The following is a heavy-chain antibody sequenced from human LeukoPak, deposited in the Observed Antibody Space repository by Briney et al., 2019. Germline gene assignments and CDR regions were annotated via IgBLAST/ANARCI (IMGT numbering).Heavy chain of an antibody. V-gene: IGHV4-4*02. CDR2: IYHTGSS. J-gene: IGHJ4*02. Sequence: SETLSLTCTVSGGSFSSTDWWSWVRQPPGKGLEWIGEIYHTGSSNYNPSLRTRLIISLDTSKSQFSLKLSSVTAADTAVYYCARTSSSSFDYWGQGTLVTVSS. D-gene: IGHD6-6*01. CDR1: GGSFSSTDW. CDR3: ARTSSSSFDY.